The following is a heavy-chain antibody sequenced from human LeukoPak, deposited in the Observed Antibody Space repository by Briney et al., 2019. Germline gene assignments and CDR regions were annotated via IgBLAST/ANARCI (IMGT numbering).Heavy chain of an antibody. CDR1: GGSISSYY. D-gene: IGHD1-1*01. CDR2: IYYSGST. CDR3: ARVTTAGGHGTYYYYGMDV. J-gene: IGHJ6*02. V-gene: IGHV4-59*01. Sequence: SETLSLTCTVSGGSISSYYWSWIRQPPGKGLEWIGYIYYSGSTNYNPSLKSRVTISVDTSKNQFSLKLSSVTAADTAVYYCARVTTAGGHGTYYYYGMDVWGQGTTVTVSS.